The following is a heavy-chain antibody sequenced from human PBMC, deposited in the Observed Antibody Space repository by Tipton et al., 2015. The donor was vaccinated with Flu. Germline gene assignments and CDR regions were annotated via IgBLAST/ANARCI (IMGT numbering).Heavy chain of an antibody. V-gene: IGHV4-4*07. CDR3: ARDRRVFNWFDP. Sequence: LRLSCTVSGGSISSYYWSWIRQPAGKGLEWIGRIYTSGSTNYNPSLKSRVTMSVDTSKNQFSLKLSSVTAADTAVYYCARDRRVFNWFDPWGQGTLVTVSS. CDR2: IYTSGST. J-gene: IGHJ5*02. CDR1: GGSISSYY.